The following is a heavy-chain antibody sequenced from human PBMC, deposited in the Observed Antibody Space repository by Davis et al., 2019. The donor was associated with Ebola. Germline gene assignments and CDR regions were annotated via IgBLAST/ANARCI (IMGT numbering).Heavy chain of an antibody. V-gene: IGHV4-59*01. J-gene: IGHJ5*02. D-gene: IGHD5-18*01. CDR2: IYYSGST. Sequence: SETLSLTCTVSGGSISSYYWSWIRQPPGKGLEWIGYIYYSGSTNYNLSLKRRVTIPVDTSKNQFSLKLSSVTAADTGVYYCARTRDTAMVKEWGWFDPWGQGTLVTVSS. CDR3: ARTRDTAMVKEWGWFDP. CDR1: GGSISSYY.